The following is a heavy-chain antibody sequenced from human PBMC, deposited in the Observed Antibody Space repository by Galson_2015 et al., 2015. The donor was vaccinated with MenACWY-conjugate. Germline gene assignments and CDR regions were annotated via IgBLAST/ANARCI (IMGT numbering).Heavy chain of an antibody. CDR3: ARNYPSFDY. Sequence: QSGAEVKKPGESLKISCKASGYTFSSYYVHWVRQAPGQGLEWMGIINPSGGSTTYAQKFQGRVTMTRDTSTSTVYMELSSLRFEDTAIYYCARNYPSFDYWGQGTLVTVSS. CDR2: INPSGGST. D-gene: IGHD5-24*01. V-gene: IGHV1-46*03. J-gene: IGHJ4*02. CDR1: GYTFSSYY.